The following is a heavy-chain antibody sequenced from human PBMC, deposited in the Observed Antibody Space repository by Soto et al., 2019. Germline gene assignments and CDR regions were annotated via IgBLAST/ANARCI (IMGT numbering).Heavy chain of an antibody. D-gene: IGHD6-13*01. Sequence: SGPTLVNRTRTLTLTCTFSGFSLKSSGVGVAWSRQPPGKALAWLALVYWSDDKRYSPSLKSRLTITKDTSKNQVVLTMTNMDPVDTATYYCAHRVGAAVGLYYFDYWGQGALVTVSS. CDR3: AHRVGAAVGLYYFDY. CDR1: GFSLKSSGVG. V-gene: IGHV2-5*01. J-gene: IGHJ4*02. CDR2: VYWSDDK.